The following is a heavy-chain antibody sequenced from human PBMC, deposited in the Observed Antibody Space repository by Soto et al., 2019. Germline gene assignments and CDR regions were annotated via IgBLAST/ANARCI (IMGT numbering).Heavy chain of an antibody. Sequence: PGGSLRLSCAASGFTFSSYSMNWVRQAPGKGLEWVSSTSRSGSFIYYYADSVKGRFTISRDNAKNSLYLQMNSLRAEDTAVYYCARDLPRGGDTRYYGMGVWGQGTTVTVSS. CDR3: ARDLPRGGDTRYYGMGV. CDR2: TSRSGSFI. V-gene: IGHV3-21*01. CDR1: GFTFSSYS. D-gene: IGHD2-21*02. J-gene: IGHJ6*02.